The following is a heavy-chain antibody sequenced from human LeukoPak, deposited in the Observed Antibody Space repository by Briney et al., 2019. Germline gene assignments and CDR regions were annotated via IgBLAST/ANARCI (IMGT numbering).Heavy chain of an antibody. J-gene: IGHJ4*02. CDR3: ARDMPKDYGDYGGY. Sequence: GGSLRLSCAASEFSVGSNYMTWVRQAPGKGLEWVSLIYSGGSTYYADSVKGRFTISRDNSKNTLYLQMNSLRAEDTAVYYCARDMPKDYGDYGGYWGQGTLVTVSS. CDR2: IYSGGST. D-gene: IGHD4-17*01. V-gene: IGHV3-66*01. CDR1: EFSVGSNY.